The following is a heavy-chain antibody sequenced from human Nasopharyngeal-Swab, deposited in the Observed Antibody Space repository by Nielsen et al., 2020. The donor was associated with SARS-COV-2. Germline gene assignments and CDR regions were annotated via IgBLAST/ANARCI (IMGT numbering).Heavy chain of an antibody. CDR2: INHSGST. J-gene: IGHJ1*01. Sequence: WFRQPPGKGLEWIGEINHSGSTNYNPSLKSRVTRSVDTSKNQFSLKLSSVTAADTAVYYCARGRGTVFGVVIINGYFQHWGQGTLVTVSS. V-gene: IGHV4-34*01. D-gene: IGHD3-3*01. CDR3: ARGRGTVFGVVIINGYFQH.